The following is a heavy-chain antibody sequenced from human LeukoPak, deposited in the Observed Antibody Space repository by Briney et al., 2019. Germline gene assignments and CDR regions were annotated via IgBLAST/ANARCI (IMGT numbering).Heavy chain of an antibody. CDR2: ISSSGSTI. Sequence: GGSLRLSCAASGFTFSSYEMNWVRQAPGKGLEWVSYISSSGSTIYCADSVKGRFTISRDNAKNTLYLQMNSLRAEDTAVYYCASLSEWELTDYWGQGTLVTVSS. CDR1: GFTFSSYE. CDR3: ASLSEWELTDY. V-gene: IGHV3-48*03. D-gene: IGHD1-26*01. J-gene: IGHJ4*02.